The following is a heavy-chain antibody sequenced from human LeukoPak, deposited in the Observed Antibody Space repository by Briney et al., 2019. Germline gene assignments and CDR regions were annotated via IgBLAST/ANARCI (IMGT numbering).Heavy chain of an antibody. CDR3: ARAVKNWNYLPYDY. D-gene: IGHD1-7*01. J-gene: IGHJ4*02. V-gene: IGHV1-18*01. CDR1: GYSFTDYS. Sequence: ASVKVSCTASGYSFTDYSINWVRLAPGQGLEWIGWIGGYSGHTQYAEKFQGRVIMATNTSTKTAYMELTNLRSDDTAVYYCARAVKNWNYLPYDYWGQGTLVIVSS. CDR2: IGGYSGHT.